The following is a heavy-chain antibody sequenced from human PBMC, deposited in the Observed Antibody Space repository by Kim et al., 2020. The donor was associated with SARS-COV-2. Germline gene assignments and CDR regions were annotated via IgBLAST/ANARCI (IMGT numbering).Heavy chain of an antibody. CDR1: GFTFSSYG. J-gene: IGHJ6*02. CDR2: ISYDGSNK. Sequence: GGSLRLSCAASGFTFSSYGMQWVRQAPGKGLEWVAVISYDGSNKYYADSVKGRFTISRDNSKNTLYLQMNSLRAEDTAVYYCAKLLYRGVFAPYYGMDVWGQGTTVTVSS. V-gene: IGHV3-30*18. D-gene: IGHD3-10*01. CDR3: AKLLYRGVFAPYYGMDV.